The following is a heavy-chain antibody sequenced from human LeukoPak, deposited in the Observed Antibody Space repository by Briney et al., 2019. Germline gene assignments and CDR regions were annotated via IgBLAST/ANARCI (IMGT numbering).Heavy chain of an antibody. Sequence: PGGSLRLTCAASGVTFSNYSMNWVSQAPGKGLEWVSSISTRSTYIYYADSVKGRFTISRDNAKNSLYLQMNSLRAEDTAVYFCAKSTRAVMAMMDVWGKGTTVTVSS. CDR3: AKSTRAVMAMMDV. CDR2: ISTRSTYI. CDR1: GVTFSNYS. D-gene: IGHD3-16*01. J-gene: IGHJ6*04. V-gene: IGHV3-21*01.